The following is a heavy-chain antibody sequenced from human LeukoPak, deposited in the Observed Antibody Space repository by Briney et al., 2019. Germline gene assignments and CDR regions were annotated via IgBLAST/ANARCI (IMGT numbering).Heavy chain of an antibody. CDR1: GYSFTNYH. V-gene: IGHV1-46*01. D-gene: IGHD2-2*01. J-gene: IGHJ5*02. CDR2: IKDGGDIT. Sequence: ASVKVSCKASGYSFTNYHMHWARQAPGQGLEWMGIIKDGGDITIYAQKFQGRVSMTRDTSTSTVYMDLNSLTSDDTAVYYCVRERPDAFWFDPWGQGTLVIVSS. CDR3: VRERPDAFWFDP.